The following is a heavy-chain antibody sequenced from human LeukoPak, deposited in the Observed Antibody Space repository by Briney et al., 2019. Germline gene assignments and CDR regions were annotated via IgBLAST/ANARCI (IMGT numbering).Heavy chain of an antibody. CDR2: IYYSGST. CDR1: GGSISSYY. J-gene: IGHJ3*02. V-gene: IGHV4-59*01. CDR3: ARVLDGDYEERVAFDI. Sequence: PSETLSLTCTVSGGSISSYYWSWIRQPPGKGPEWIGYIYYSGSTNYNPSLKSRVTISVDTSKNQFSLKLSSVTAADTAVYYCARVLDGDYEERVAFDIWGQGTMVTVSS. D-gene: IGHD4-17*01.